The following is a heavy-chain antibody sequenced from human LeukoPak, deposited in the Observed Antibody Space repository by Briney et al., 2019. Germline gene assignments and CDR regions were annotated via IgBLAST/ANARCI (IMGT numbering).Heavy chain of an antibody. CDR1: GYTFTGYY. J-gene: IGHJ4*02. Sequence: GASVKVSCKASGYTFTGYYMHWVRQAPGQGLEWMGWINPNSGGTNYAQNFQGRVTMTRDTSSSTAYMELSRLRSDDTAVYYCARDSGYSSSWYRYDYWGQGTLVTVSS. CDR3: ARDSGYSSSWYRYDY. D-gene: IGHD6-13*01. CDR2: INPNSGGT. V-gene: IGHV1-2*02.